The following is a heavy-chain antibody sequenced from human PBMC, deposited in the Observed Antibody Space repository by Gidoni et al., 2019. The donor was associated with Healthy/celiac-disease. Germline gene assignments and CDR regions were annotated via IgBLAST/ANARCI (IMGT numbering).Heavy chain of an antibody. V-gene: IGHV3-7*01. CDR1: GFIFSSYW. J-gene: IGHJ4*02. CDR3: ATGGYCSGGSCYSSPTSFDY. Sequence: EVQLVESGGGLVQPGGSLRLSCAASGFIFSSYWMSWVRQAPGKGLEWVANIEQEGSEKYYVDSVKGRFTISRDNAKNSLYLQMNSLRAEDTAVYYCATGGYCSGGSCYSSPTSFDYWGQGTLVTVSS. CDR2: IEQEGSEK. D-gene: IGHD2-15*01.